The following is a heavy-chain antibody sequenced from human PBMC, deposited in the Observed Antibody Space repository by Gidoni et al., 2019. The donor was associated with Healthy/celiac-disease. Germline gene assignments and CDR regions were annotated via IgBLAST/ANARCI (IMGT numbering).Heavy chain of an antibody. CDR2: FDPDDGET. CDR1: GDTLTELT. D-gene: IGHD2-15*01. CDR3: ATDLRCSGGSCYGVSELEV. Sequence: QVQLVQSGAEVKKPGASVKVSCKVSGDTLTELTMHWVRQAPGKGLEWMGGFDPDDGETIYAQKFQGRVTMTEDTSTDTAYMELSSLRSEDTAVYYCATDLRCSGGSCYGVSELEVWGQGTTVTVSS. J-gene: IGHJ6*02. V-gene: IGHV1-24*01.